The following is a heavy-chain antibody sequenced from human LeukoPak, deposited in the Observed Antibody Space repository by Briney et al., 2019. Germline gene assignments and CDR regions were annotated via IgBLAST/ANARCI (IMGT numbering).Heavy chain of an antibody. D-gene: IGHD2-2*01. CDR2: IIPIFGTA. V-gene: IGHV1-69*13. CDR3: ARDECSSTSCPLEREVYGMDV. Sequence: ASVKVSCKASGGTFISYAISWVRQAPGQGLEWMGGIIPIFGTANYAQKFQGRVTITADESTSTAYMELSSLRSEDTAVYYCARDECSSTSCPLEREVYGMDVWGQGTTVTVSS. J-gene: IGHJ6*02. CDR1: GGTFISYA.